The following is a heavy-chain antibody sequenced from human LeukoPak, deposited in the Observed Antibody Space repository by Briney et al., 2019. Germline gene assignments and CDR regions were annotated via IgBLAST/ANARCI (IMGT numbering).Heavy chain of an antibody. D-gene: IGHD5-18*01. Sequence: ASVKVSCKASGYIFIDYYIHWMRQAPGQGLERMGWINPNSGGTNYAQKFQGRVTVTSDTSITTAYMELSRLTSDDTAIYYCARFIQLSDRGWFDPWAQGTLVTVSS. CDR3: ARFIQLSDRGWFDP. CDR1: GYIFIDYY. V-gene: IGHV1-2*02. CDR2: INPNSGGT. J-gene: IGHJ5*02.